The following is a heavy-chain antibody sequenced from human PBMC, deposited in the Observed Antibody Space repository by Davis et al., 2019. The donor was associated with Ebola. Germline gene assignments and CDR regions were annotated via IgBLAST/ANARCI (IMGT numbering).Heavy chain of an antibody. D-gene: IGHD3-22*01. J-gene: IGHJ4*02. CDR2: IYYSGST. V-gene: IGHV4-59*08. Sequence: MPSEILSLTCTVSGGSISSYYWSWIRQPPGKGLEWIGYIYYSGSTNYNPSLKSRVTISVDTSKNQFSLKLSSVTAADTAVYYCARHLDSSGHETFDYWGQGTLVTVSS. CDR1: GGSISSYY. CDR3: ARHLDSSGHETFDY.